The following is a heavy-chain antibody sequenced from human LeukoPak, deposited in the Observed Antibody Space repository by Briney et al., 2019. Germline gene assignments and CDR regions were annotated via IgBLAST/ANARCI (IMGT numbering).Heavy chain of an antibody. J-gene: IGHJ6*03. D-gene: IGHD6-13*01. V-gene: IGHV3-48*03. CDR1: GFTFSNYE. Sequence: GGSLRLSCAASGFTFSNYEMNWGRQAPGKGLEWISHISNFGDIIHYADSVEGRFTISRDNAKNSLYLQMDSLRPEDTAVYYCAKDATAVVGTVYMDVWGKGTTVTISS. CDR3: AKDATAVVGTVYMDV. CDR2: ISNFGDII.